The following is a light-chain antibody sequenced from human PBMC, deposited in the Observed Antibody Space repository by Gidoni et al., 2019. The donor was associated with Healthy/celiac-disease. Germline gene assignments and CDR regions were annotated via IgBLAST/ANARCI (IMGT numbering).Light chain of an antibody. Sequence: QSGLTHPASVSRSPRQSITISCTGTISDVGGYNYVSWYHQPPGKAPKLMIYDVSKRPSGVSNRFSGSKSGNTASLTTSGLQAEDEADYYCSSYTSSSTSAFGGGTKLTVL. J-gene: IGLJ3*02. CDR3: SSYTSSSTSA. CDR2: DVS. V-gene: IGLV2-14*01. CDR1: ISDVGGYNY.